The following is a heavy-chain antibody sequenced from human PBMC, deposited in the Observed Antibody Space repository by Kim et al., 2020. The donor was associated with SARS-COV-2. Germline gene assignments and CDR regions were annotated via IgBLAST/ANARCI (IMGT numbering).Heavy chain of an antibody. Sequence: ASVKVSCKASGYTFTSYGISWVRQAPGQGLEWMGWISAYNGNTNYAQKLQGRVTMTTDTSTSTAYMELRSLRSDDTAVYYCARTHLRTMIVVVLDYWGQGTLVTVSS. CDR3: ARTHLRTMIVVVLDY. CDR2: ISAYNGNT. CDR1: GYTFTSYG. V-gene: IGHV1-18*01. J-gene: IGHJ4*02. D-gene: IGHD3-22*01.